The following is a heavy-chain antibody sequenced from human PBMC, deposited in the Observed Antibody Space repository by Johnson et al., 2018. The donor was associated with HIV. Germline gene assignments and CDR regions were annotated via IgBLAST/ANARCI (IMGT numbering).Heavy chain of an antibody. D-gene: IGHD4-17*01. CDR3: AKHLDGDSNDAFDI. J-gene: IGHJ3*02. Sequence: QVQLVESGGGVVQPGRSLRLSCAASGFTFSSYAMHWVRQAPGKGLEWVALISYDGNNKYYADSVKGRFTISRDNSKNTLYLQVNSLRAEDTAVYYCAKHLDGDSNDAFDIWGQGTMVTVSS. CDR1: GFTFSSYA. V-gene: IGHV3-30*18. CDR2: ISYDGNNK.